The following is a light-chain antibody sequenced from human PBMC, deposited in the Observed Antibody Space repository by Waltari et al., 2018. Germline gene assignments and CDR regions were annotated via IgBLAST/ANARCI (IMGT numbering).Light chain of an antibody. J-gene: IGKJ3*01. CDR1: QSINSW. Sequence: DIQMTQSPSTLSASVGERVTITCRASQSINSWLAWYQQKPGKAPKLLLYKASSLESGVPSRFSGSGSGTEFTLTISSLQPDDFATYYYQQYNSYSPSFGPGTKVDIK. CDR2: KAS. V-gene: IGKV1-5*03. CDR3: QQYNSYSPS.